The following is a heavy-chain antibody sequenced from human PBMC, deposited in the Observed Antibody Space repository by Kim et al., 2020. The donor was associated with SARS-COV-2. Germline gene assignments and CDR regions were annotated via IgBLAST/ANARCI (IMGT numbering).Heavy chain of an antibody. Sequence: GGSLRLSCAASGFTFDDYTMHWVRQAPGKGLEWVSLISWDGGSTYYADSVKGRFTISRDNSKNSLYLQMNSLRTEDTALYYCAKDGLLGSYYFDYWGQGTLVTVSS. D-gene: IGHD2-21*02. CDR3: AKDGLLGSYYFDY. CDR2: ISWDGGST. J-gene: IGHJ4*02. CDR1: GFTFDDYT. V-gene: IGHV3-43*01.